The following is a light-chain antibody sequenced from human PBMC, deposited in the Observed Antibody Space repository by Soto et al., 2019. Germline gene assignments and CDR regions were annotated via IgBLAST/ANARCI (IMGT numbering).Light chain of an antibody. CDR1: SSNIGNNY. Sequence: QSVLTQPPSASGTPGQRATISCSGSSSNIGNNYVYWYQHLPGTAPKLLMYSNNQRPSGVPDRFSGSKSGTSASLAISGLRSEDEADYYCAAWDDSLSGTVFGGGTKLTVL. V-gene: IGLV1-47*02. CDR2: SNN. J-gene: IGLJ3*02. CDR3: AAWDDSLSGTV.